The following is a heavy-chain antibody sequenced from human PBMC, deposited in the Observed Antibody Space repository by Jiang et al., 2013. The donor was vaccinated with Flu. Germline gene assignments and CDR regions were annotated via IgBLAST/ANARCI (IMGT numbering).Heavy chain of an antibody. D-gene: IGHD6-6*01. Sequence: SGAEVKKPGASVKVSCEASGYTFTSYDINWVRQAPGQGLEWMGWMNPKSGNTGYALKFQGGVTMTRNTSINTAYMELSSLRSEDTAVYYCARAYSSSSHYYYGMDVWGQGTTVTVSS. J-gene: IGHJ6*02. CDR2: MNPKSGNT. CDR1: GYTFTSYD. CDR3: ARAYSSSSHYYYGMDV. V-gene: IGHV1-8*01.